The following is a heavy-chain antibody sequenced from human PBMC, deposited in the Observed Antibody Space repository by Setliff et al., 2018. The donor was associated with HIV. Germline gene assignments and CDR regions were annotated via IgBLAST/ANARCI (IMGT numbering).Heavy chain of an antibody. J-gene: IGHJ6*03. V-gene: IGHV3-21*01. Sequence: GGSLRLSCAASGFSFSSYSMNWVRQAPGKGLEWVSSISSSSSYIYYADSVKGRFTISRDNAKNSLYLQMNSLRAEDTAVYYCARDGNYYYYYMDVWGKGTTVTVSS. CDR3: ARDGNYYYYYMDV. CDR1: GFSFSSYS. D-gene: IGHD1-26*01. CDR2: ISSSSSYI.